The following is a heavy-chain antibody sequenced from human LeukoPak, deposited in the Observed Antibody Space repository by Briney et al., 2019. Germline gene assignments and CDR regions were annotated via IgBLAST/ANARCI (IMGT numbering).Heavy chain of an antibody. V-gene: IGHV3-21*01. CDR2: ISSSSSYI. D-gene: IGHD5-12*01. CDR1: GFTFSSYS. CDR3: ARSPLDDYKFDY. J-gene: IGHJ4*02. Sequence: PGGSLRLSCAASGFTFSSYSMNWVRQAPGKGLEWVSSISSSSSYIYYADSVKGRFTISRDNAKNSLYLQMNSLRAEDTAVYYCARSPLDDYKFDYWGQGTLVTVSS.